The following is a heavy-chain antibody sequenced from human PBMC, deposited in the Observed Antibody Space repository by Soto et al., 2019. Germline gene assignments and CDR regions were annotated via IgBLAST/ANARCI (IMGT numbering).Heavy chain of an antibody. D-gene: IGHD1-26*01. J-gene: IGHJ5*02. V-gene: IGHV3-73*01. Sequence: GGSLRLSCAASGFTFSGSAMHWVRQASGKGLEWVGRIRSKANSYATAYAASVKGRFTISRDDSKNTAYLQMNSLKTEDTAVYYCTRHVWDHWFDPWGQGTLVTVSS. CDR1: GFTFSGSA. CDR3: TRHVWDHWFDP. CDR2: IRSKANSYAT.